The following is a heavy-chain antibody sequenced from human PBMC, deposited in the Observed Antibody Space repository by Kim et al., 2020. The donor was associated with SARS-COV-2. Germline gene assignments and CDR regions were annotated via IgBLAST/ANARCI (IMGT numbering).Heavy chain of an antibody. D-gene: IGHD1-26*01. CDR2: ISSNGGST. CDR1: GFTFSSYA. Sequence: GGSLRLSCAASGFTFSSYAMHWVRQAPGKGLEYVSAISSNGGSTYYANSVKGRFTISRDNSKNTLYLQMGSLRAEDMAVYYCASSGSYLPFQHWGQGTL. V-gene: IGHV3-64*01. J-gene: IGHJ1*01. CDR3: ASSGSYLPFQH.